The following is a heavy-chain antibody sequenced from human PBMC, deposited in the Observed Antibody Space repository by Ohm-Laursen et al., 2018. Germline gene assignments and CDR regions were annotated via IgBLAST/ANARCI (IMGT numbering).Heavy chain of an antibody. CDR2: IKQGGSEK. J-gene: IGHJ5*02. CDR1: GLTFSSYW. V-gene: IGHV3-7*03. Sequence: SLRLSCAASGLTFSSYWMSWVRQAPGKGLEWVANIKQGGSEKYYVDSVKGRFTISKDNAKISLSLQMSSLRAEDTAVYYCAKDASDYSSSWYWWFDPWGQGTLVTVSS. D-gene: IGHD6-13*01. CDR3: AKDASDYSSSWYWWFDP.